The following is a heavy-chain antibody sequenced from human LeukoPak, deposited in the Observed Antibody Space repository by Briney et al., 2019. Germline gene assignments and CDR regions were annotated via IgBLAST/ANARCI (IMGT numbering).Heavy chain of an antibody. D-gene: IGHD2-21*02. Sequence: SETLSLTCTVSGGSISSGSDYWSWVRQPAGRGLESIGRIHTSGSSNDNPSLKSRVIFSIDTSKNQLSLMLSPVTATDTAVYYCVHGGASCGDDCPDDAFDIWGQETMVTVSS. CDR3: VHGGASCGDDCPDDAFDI. CDR2: IHTSGSS. J-gene: IGHJ3*02. V-gene: IGHV4-61*02. CDR1: GGSISSGSDY.